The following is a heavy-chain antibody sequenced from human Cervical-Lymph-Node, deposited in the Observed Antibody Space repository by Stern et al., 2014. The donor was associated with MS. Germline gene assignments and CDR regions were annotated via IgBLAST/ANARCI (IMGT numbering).Heavy chain of an antibody. V-gene: IGHV3-33*01. Sequence: QVQLVESGGGVVQPGRSLRLSCAASGFNFSSYGMHWVRQAPGKGLEWVAVIWYDGSNKYYADAVKGRFTISRDNSKNTLYLQMNSLRAEDTAVYYCARAVLRFLEWLPDYWGQGTLVTVSS. CDR2: IWYDGSNK. CDR1: GFNFSSYG. CDR3: ARAVLRFLEWLPDY. J-gene: IGHJ4*02. D-gene: IGHD3-3*01.